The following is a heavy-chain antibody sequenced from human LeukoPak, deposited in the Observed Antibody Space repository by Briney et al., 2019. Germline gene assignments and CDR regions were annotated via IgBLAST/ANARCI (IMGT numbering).Heavy chain of an antibody. CDR3: ARDRENYDILTGYYESAAFDI. V-gene: IGHV1-24*01. D-gene: IGHD3-9*01. Sequence: ASVKVSCKVSGYTLTELSMHWVRQTPGKGLEWTGGFDPEDGETIYAQKFQGRVTMTEDTSTDTAYMELSSLRSEDTAVYYCARDRENYDILTGYYESAAFDIWGQGTMVTVSS. J-gene: IGHJ3*02. CDR2: FDPEDGET. CDR1: GYTLTELS.